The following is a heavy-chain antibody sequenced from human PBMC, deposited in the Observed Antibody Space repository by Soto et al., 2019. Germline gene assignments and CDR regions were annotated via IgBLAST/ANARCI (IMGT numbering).Heavy chain of an antibody. D-gene: IGHD6-19*01. V-gene: IGHV3-72*01. CDR3: ARRHSSGWSYFDY. CDR1: GFTFSDHY. CDR2: TRNKANSYTT. J-gene: IGHJ4*02. Sequence: GGSLILSCAASGFTFSDHYMDWVRQAPGKGLEWVGRTRNKANSYTTEYAASVKGRFTISRDDSKNSLYLQMNSLKTEDTAVYYCARRHSSGWSYFDYWGQGTLVTVSS.